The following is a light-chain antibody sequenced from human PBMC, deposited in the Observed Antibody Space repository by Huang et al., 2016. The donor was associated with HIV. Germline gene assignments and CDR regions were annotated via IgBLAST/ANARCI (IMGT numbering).Light chain of an antibody. V-gene: IGKV3-20*01. J-gene: IGKJ1*01. CDR1: QSGSRSF. Sequence: EIVLTQSPGSLSLSPGERATLSCRASQSGSRSFLAWYQQKSGQAPRLLIHGASTKATGIPDRFSGSGSGTDFTLTISRLEPEDFAVYYCQQYGSSSWAFGQGTKVEIK. CDR2: GAS. CDR3: QQYGSSSWA.